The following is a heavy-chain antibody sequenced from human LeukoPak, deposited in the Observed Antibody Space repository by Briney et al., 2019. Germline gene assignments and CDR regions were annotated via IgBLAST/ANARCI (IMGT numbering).Heavy chain of an antibody. Sequence: ASVKVSCKASGHTFTGYYMHWVRQAPGQGLEWMGWINPNSGGTNYAQKFQGRVTMTRDTSISTAYMELSRLRSDDTAVYYCARVLWFGELSPYYFDYWGQGTLVTVSS. V-gene: IGHV1-2*02. CDR1: GHTFTGYY. CDR3: ARVLWFGELSPYYFDY. CDR2: INPNSGGT. J-gene: IGHJ4*02. D-gene: IGHD3-10*01.